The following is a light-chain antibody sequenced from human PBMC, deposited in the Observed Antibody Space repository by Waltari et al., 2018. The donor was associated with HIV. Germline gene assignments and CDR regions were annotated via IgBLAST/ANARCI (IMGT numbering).Light chain of an antibody. J-gene: IGKJ4*01. V-gene: IGKV4-1*01. CDR1: QNLLYRSNNKNY. CDR3: QQYYRTPLT. Sequence: DIVMTQSPDSLTVSLGDRATIYCKSSQNLLYRSNNKNYVAWYQQKAGQPPKLLIYWASKRESGVPARVSGGGSGTDFTRTISSLQAEDVATYYCQQYYRTPLTFGGGTKVEIK. CDR2: WAS.